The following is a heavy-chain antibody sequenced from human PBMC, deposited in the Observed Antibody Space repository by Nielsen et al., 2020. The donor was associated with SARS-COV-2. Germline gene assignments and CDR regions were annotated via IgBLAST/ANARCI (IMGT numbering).Heavy chain of an antibody. V-gene: IGHV3-9*01. D-gene: IGHD6-19*01. CDR3: VQDTSSGWVLDWYFDL. Sequence: SLKISCVASGFTFGNNAMHWVRQTPTKGLEWVSAISWNSANIRYADSVKGRFTISRDNAKNSLFLQMNSLRPEDTAFYYCVQDTSSGWVLDWYFDLWGRGTPVTVSS. J-gene: IGHJ2*01. CDR2: ISWNSANI. CDR1: GFTFGNNA.